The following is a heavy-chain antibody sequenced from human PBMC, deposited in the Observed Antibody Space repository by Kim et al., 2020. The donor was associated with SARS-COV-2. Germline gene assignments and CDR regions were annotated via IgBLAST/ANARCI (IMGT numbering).Heavy chain of an antibody. CDR3: AKGGDIVVVPAAGMDV. D-gene: IGHD2-2*01. V-gene: IGHV3-30*02. J-gene: IGHJ6*02. Sequence: SVKGRFTISRDNSKNTLYLQMNSLRAEDTAVYYCAKGGDIVVVPAAGMDVWGQGTTVTVSS.